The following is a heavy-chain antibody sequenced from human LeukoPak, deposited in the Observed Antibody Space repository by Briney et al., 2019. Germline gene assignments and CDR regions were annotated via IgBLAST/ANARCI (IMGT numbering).Heavy chain of an antibody. CDR2: IIPIFGTA. CDR3: ARGFPRTYYMDV. V-gene: IGHV1-69*05. D-gene: IGHD3-10*01. Sequence: ASVKVSCKASGGTFSSYAISWVRQAPGQGLEWMGGIIPIFGTANYAQKFQGRVTITTDESTSTAYMELSSLRSEDTAVYYCARGFPRTYYMDVWGKGTTVTVSS. CDR1: GGTFSSYA. J-gene: IGHJ6*03.